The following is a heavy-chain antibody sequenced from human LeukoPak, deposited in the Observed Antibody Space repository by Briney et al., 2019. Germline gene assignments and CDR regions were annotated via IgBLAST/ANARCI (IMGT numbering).Heavy chain of an antibody. CDR2: IVVGSGST. D-gene: IGHD3-3*01. J-gene: IGHJ4*02. CDR1: GFTFTSSA. V-gene: IGHV1-58*02. Sequence: SVKVSCKASGFTFTSSAMQWVRQARGQRLEWIGWIVVGSGSTNYAQKFQERVTITRDMSTSTAYMELSSLRSEDTAVYYCAATMYYDFWSGYYTSPDYWGQGTLVTVSS. CDR3: AATMYYDFWSGYYTSPDY.